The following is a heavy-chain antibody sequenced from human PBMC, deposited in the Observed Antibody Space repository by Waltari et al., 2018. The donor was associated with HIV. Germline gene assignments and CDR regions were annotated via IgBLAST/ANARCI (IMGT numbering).Heavy chain of an antibody. CDR2: MNPDNGDA. Sequence: QVQLVQSGAEIKKPRASLRVSCKASGYSFIAFDINWVRRAPGRGLEWVGWMNPDNGDAGYGHKFRGRFTLTRDTSTDTAYMEVDNLKSEDTAIYFCTKGRRGALFGDEWGQGTLVTVSS. D-gene: IGHD3-3*01. V-gene: IGHV1-8*02. J-gene: IGHJ4*02. CDR1: GYSFIAFD. CDR3: TKGRRGALFGDE.